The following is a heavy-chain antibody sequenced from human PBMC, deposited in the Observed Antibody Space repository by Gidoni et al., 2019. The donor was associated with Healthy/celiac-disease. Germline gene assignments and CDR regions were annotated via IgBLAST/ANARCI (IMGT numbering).Heavy chain of an antibody. D-gene: IGHD6-13*01. J-gene: IGHJ4*02. V-gene: IGHV4-30-2*01. Sequence: QLQLQESGSGLVKPSQTLSLTCAVSGRSISSGGYSWSWIRQPPGKGLEWIGYIYHSGSTYYNPSLKSRVTISVDRSKNQFSLKLSSVTAADTAVYYCARISQQLAENYFDYWGQGTLVTVSS. CDR3: ARISQQLAENYFDY. CDR2: IYHSGST. CDR1: GRSISSGGYS.